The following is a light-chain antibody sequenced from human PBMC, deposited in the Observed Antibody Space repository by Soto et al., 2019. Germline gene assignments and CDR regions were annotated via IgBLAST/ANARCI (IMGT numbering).Light chain of an antibody. CDR2: DAS. J-gene: IGKJ4*01. Sequence: DIQMTQSPYTLSASVGDRVTITCRASQTIINWLAWYQQKPGKAPNLLISDASTLESGVPSRFSGSGSGTEFTLTISSLQPDDFATYYCQQYKSYPLTFGGGTKVDIK. CDR1: QTIINW. V-gene: IGKV1-5*01. CDR3: QQYKSYPLT.